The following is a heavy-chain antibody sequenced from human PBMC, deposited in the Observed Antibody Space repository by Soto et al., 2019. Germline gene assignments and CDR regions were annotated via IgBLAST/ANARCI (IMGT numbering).Heavy chain of an antibody. CDR1: GFTFSSYS. Sequence: PGGSLRLSCAASGFTFSSYSMNWVRQVPGKGLEWVSYISSSSSTIYYADSVKGRFTISRDNAKNSLYLQMNSLRAEDTAVYYCARIGRLRWGDYWGQGTLVTVSS. V-gene: IGHV3-48*01. J-gene: IGHJ4*02. D-gene: IGHD4-17*01. CDR2: ISSSSSTI. CDR3: ARIGRLRWGDY.